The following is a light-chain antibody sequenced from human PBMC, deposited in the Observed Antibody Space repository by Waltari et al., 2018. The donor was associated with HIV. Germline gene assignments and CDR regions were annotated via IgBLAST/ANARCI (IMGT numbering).Light chain of an antibody. J-gene: IGLJ2*01. CDR2: LNNEGSH. Sequence: QLLLPQSPSASASLGAPVRLTCTLCSGRSSYPLAWHQQQPGKGPRYLMKLNNEGSHTRGDGIPDRFSGSSSGAESYLTISSLQSEDEADYYCQTWGTGIHVVFGGGTKLSVL. CDR3: QTWGTGIHVV. V-gene: IGLV4-69*01. CDR1: SGRSSYP.